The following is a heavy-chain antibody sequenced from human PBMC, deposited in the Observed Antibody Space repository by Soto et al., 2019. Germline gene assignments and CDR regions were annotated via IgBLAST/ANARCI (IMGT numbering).Heavy chain of an antibody. CDR2: ISGSGGST. Sequence: GGSLRLSCAASGFTFSSYAMSWVRQAPGKGLEWVSAISGSGGSTYYADSVKGRFTISRDNSKNTLYLQMNSLRAEDTAVYYCAKCLVELDYYYYGMDVWGQGTTVTVSS. D-gene: IGHD3-16*01. J-gene: IGHJ6*02. V-gene: IGHV3-23*01. CDR3: AKCLVELDYYYYGMDV. CDR1: GFTFSSYA.